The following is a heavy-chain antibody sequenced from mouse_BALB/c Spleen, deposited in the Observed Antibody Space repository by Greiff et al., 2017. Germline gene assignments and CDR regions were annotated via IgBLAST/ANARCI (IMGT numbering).Heavy chain of an antibody. D-gene: IGHD4-1*01. Sequence: EVQLVESGGGLVKPGGSLKLSCAASGFTFSSYAMSWVRQSPEKRLEWVAEISSGGSYTYYPDSVKGRFTISRDNAKNTLYLQMSSLKSEDTAMYYCTSNWDYWGQGTTLTVSS. CDR1: GFTFSSYA. J-gene: IGHJ2*01. CDR3: TSNWDY. V-gene: IGHV5-6-4*02. CDR2: ISSGGSYT.